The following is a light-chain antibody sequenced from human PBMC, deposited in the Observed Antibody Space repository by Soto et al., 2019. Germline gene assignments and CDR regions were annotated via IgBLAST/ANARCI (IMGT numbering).Light chain of an antibody. CDR2: AAF. CDR1: QGISSY. Sequence: DIQLTQSPSFLSASIGDRVTITCRASQGISSYLAWYQQKPGKAPNLLIYAAFTLQSGVPSRFSGSGSGTEFTLTISILQPEDFATYYCQQVSTYPITFGQGTRLEIK. J-gene: IGKJ5*01. V-gene: IGKV1-9*01. CDR3: QQVSTYPIT.